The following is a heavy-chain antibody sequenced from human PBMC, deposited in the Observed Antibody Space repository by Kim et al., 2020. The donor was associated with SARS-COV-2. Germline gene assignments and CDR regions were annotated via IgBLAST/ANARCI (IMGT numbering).Heavy chain of an antibody. CDR3: ARAPSGTYYYDSSGYYFDY. V-gene: IGHV3-33*01. CDR2: IWYDGSNK. CDR1: GFTFSSYG. J-gene: IGHJ4*02. Sequence: GGSLRLSCAASGFTFSSYGMHWVRQAPGKGLEWVAVIWYDGSNKYYADSVKGRFTISRDNSKNTLYLQMNSLRAEDTAVYYCARAPSGTYYYDSSGYYFDYWGQGTLVTVSS. D-gene: IGHD3-22*01.